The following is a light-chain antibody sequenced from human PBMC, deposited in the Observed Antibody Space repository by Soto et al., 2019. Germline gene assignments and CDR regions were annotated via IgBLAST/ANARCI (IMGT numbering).Light chain of an antibody. CDR3: QQYGSSPLT. CDR2: DAS. Sequence: PGERASLSFRDSQSISGLYLAWYQQKPGQAPRLLIYDASSRATGIPDRFSGSGSGTDFILTISRLEPEDFAVYYCQQYGSSPLTFGGGTKVEIK. V-gene: IGKV3-20*01. J-gene: IGKJ4*01. CDR1: QSISGLY.